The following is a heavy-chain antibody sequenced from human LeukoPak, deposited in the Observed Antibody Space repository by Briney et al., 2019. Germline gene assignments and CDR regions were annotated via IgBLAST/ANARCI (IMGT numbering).Heavy chain of an antibody. D-gene: IGHD6-19*01. V-gene: IGHV3-23*01. Sequence: GGSLRLSCAASGFTFSSYAMSWVRQAPGKGLEWVSAISGSGGSTYYADSVKGRFTISRDNSKNTLYLQMNSLRVEDTAVYYCAKRTGYSSGPFDYWGQGTLVTVSS. J-gene: IGHJ4*02. CDR1: GFTFSSYA. CDR3: AKRTGYSSGPFDY. CDR2: ISGSGGST.